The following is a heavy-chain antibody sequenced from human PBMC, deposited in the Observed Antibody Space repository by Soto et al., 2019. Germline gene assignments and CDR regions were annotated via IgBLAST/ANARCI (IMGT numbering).Heavy chain of an antibody. CDR2: ISAYNGNT. CDR1: GYTFTSYG. CDR3: AVDTARNWFEP. D-gene: IGHD5-18*01. Sequence: ASVKVSCKASGYTFTSYGISWVRQDPGQGFEWMGWISAYNGNTNYAQKLQGRVTMTTDTSTSTAYMELRSLRSDDTAVYYCAVDTARNWFEPWGQGTLVTVSS. V-gene: IGHV1-18*01. J-gene: IGHJ5*02.